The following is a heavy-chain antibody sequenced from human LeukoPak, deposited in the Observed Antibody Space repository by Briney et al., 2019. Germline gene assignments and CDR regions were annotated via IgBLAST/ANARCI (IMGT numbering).Heavy chain of an antibody. CDR3: ARAGRWDTSIDY. CDR2: IKPDGSEK. CDR1: GFTFSDYW. D-gene: IGHD3-10*01. V-gene: IGHV3-7*04. Sequence: PGESLRLSCAASGFTFSDYWVSWVRQAPGKGLEWVANIKPDGSEKYYVDSVKGRFTISRDNAKNSLYLQMNSLRAEDTSVYYCARAGRWDTSIDYWGQGTLVTVSS. J-gene: IGHJ4*02.